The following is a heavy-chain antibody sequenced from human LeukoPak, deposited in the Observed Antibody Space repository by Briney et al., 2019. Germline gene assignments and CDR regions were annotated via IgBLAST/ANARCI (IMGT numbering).Heavy chain of an antibody. CDR1: GFTFSNYA. CDR3: ARDPSGSSSGWYHFDY. D-gene: IGHD6-19*01. V-gene: IGHV3-23*01. J-gene: IGHJ4*02. Sequence: PGGSLRLSGAASGFTFSNYAMSWVRQTPGKGLDWVSGISVSGATTYYANSVKGRFTIPRDNSKNTLNLQMNSLRAEDTAVYYCARDPSGSSSGWYHFDYWGQGSLVTVSS. CDR2: ISVSGATT.